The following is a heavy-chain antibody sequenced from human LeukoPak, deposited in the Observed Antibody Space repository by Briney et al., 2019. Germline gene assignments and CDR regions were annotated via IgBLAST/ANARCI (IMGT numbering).Heavy chain of an antibody. CDR1: GFTFKSYA. D-gene: IGHD6-6*01. Sequence: PGGSLRLSCSASGFTFKSYAMHWVRQAPGKGLEYVSSINTNGANTYYADSVKGRFTISRDNSRNTVYVQMNSLTPEDTAVYYCVKGLDYSSSQIDSWGQGTLVTVSS. CDR3: VKGLDYSSSQIDS. V-gene: IGHV3-64*05. J-gene: IGHJ4*02. CDR2: INTNGANT.